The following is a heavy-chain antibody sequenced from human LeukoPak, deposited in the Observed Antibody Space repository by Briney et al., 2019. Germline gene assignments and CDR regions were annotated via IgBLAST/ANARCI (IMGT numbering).Heavy chain of an antibody. D-gene: IGHD5-24*01. V-gene: IGHV4-38-2*01. CDR2: IYHSGST. CDR1: GYSISSGYY. CDR3: ARVDRRWRTCDY. J-gene: IGHJ4*02. Sequence: SETLSLTCAVSGYSISSGYYWGWIRPPPGKGLEWIGSIYHSGSTYYNPSLKSRVTISVDTSKNQFSLKLSSVTAADTAVYYCARVDRRWRTCDYWGQGTLVTVSS.